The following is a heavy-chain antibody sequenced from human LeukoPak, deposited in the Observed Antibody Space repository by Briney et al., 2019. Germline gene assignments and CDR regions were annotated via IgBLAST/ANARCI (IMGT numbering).Heavy chain of an antibody. V-gene: IGHV3-53*01. J-gene: IGHJ4*02. CDR2: LYRGGST. CDR1: GFSAGDNY. D-gene: IGHD3-22*01. CDR3: VRDYFTDTDGYYEHYLDI. Sequence: GGSLRLSCEASGFSAGDNYMTWVRQAPGKGLEWVSVLYRGGSTIYADSVRGRFTISRDRDNNTLYLQMNDLRAEDTAVYYCVRDYFTDTDGYYEHYLDIWGQGTLVTVSS.